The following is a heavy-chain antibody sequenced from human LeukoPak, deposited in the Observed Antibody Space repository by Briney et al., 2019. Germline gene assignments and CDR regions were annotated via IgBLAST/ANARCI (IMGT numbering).Heavy chain of an antibody. CDR2: IYYSGST. D-gene: IGHD3-16*01. V-gene: IGHV4-31*03. CDR1: GGSISSGGYY. Sequence: PSETLSLTCTVSGGSISSGGYYWSWIRQHPGKGLEWIGYIYYSGSTYYNPSLKSRVTISVDTSKNQFSLKLSSVTAADTAVYYCAREGVYVSGFDYWGQGTLITVSS. CDR3: AREGVYVSGFDY. J-gene: IGHJ4*02.